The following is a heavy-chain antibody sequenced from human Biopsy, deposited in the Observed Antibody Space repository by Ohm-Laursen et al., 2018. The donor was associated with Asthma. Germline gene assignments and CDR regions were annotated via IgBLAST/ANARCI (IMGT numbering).Heavy chain of an antibody. CDR2: GGSYYDGGLK. J-gene: IGHJ4*02. D-gene: IGHD3-3*01. V-gene: IGHV3-30-3*01. CDR1: GFTFRGYA. Sequence: SLRLSCAAFGFTFRGYAMHWVRQAPGKGLEWVAVGGSYYDGGLKYYADSVNGRFTVSRDDSKNTLYLQMNSLRPDDTAVYYCARDVMEWYLPAFDFWGQGTPVTVSS. CDR3: ARDVMEWYLPAFDF.